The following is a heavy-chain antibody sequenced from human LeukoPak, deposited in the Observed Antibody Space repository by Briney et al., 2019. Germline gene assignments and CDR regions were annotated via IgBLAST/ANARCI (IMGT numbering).Heavy chain of an antibody. J-gene: IGHJ3*02. Sequence: PGGSLRLSCVASGLTFSNHWLHWVRQGPGKGLLWVSRINGDGTSTIYADSVKGRFTISRDNAKSTMYLQMNSLRAEDTAVYYCARTGNGGDLDIWGQGTMVTVSS. V-gene: IGHV3-74*01. CDR1: GLTFSNHW. CDR2: INGDGTST. D-gene: IGHD2-8*01. CDR3: ARTGNGGDLDI.